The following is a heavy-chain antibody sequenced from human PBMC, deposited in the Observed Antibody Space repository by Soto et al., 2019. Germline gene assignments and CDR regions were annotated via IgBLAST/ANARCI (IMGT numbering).Heavy chain of an antibody. CDR1: GFTFSSYN. V-gene: IGHV3-64*02. D-gene: IGHD2-15*01. CDR3: ARARCSSGQCYYFDY. Sequence: EVQLVESGEGLVQPGGSLRLSCAASGFTFSSYNIHWIRQAPGKGLEFVSAISRSGDRTYYADSVKGRFTITRDNSKNTVWLQMGSLSADDMAVYYCARARCSSGQCYYFDYWGRGALVSVSS. CDR2: ISRSGDRT. J-gene: IGHJ4*02.